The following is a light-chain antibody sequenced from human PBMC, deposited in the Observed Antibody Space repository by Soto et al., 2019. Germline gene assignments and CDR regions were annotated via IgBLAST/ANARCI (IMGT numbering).Light chain of an antibody. CDR3: QQSYSTPLT. CDR2: AAS. V-gene: IGKV1-39*01. CDR1: QSISSY. J-gene: IGKJ4*01. Sequence: DIQMTQSPSSLSASVGDRVTITCRASQSISSYLNWYQQKPGKAPKLLIYAASSLQSGVPSRFSGSGSGTAFTLTIISLQPEDFATYYCQQSYSTPLTFGGGTKVAIK.